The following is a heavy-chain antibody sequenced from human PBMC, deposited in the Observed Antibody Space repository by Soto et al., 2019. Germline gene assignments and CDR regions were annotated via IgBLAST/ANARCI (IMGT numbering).Heavy chain of an antibody. V-gene: IGHV4-59*01. CDR1: GGSIPGYY. J-gene: IGHJ5*02. D-gene: IGHD2-15*01. CDR3: ARGGGHHGS. Sequence: PSETLSLTCTVSGGSIPGYYWSWIRQPPGKGLEWIGCVYYGGNTNYNPSLKSRVTISVDTSKNEFSLKVTSVTTADTAVYYCARGGGHHGSWGQGTLVTVSS. CDR2: VYYGGNT.